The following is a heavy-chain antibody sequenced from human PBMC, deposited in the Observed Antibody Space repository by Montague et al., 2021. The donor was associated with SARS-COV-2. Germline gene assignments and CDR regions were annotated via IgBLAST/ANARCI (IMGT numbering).Heavy chain of an antibody. CDR1: GDSFTYFY. V-gene: IGHV4-59*01. CDR2: ISSTGSA. J-gene: IGHJ4*01. D-gene: IGHD2-15*01. Sequence: SETLSLTCSVSGDSFTYFYWSWIRQSPGKGLDSIGYISSTGSANYTPSFKGRFTISVDTSENQFSLKVTSVTAADTAVYYCARKVVLADCFDFWGHGTLVTVSS. CDR3: ARKVVLADCFDF.